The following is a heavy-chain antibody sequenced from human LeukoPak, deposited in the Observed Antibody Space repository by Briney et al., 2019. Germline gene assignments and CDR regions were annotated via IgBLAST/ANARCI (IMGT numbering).Heavy chain of an antibody. CDR1: GYTFTGYY. CDR3: ARDPLLHYDILTGHSLNYFDY. CDR2: INPNSGGT. V-gene: IGHV1-2*04. D-gene: IGHD3-9*01. Sequence: ASVTVSCKASGYTFTGYYMHWVRQAPGQGLEWMGWINPNSGGTNYAQKFQGWVTMTRDTSISTAYMELSRLRSEDTAVYYCARDPLLHYDILTGHSLNYFDYWGQGTLVTVSS. J-gene: IGHJ4*02.